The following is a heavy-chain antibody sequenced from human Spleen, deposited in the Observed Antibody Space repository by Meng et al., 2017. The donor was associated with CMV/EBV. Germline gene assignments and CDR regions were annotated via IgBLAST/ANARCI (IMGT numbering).Heavy chain of an antibody. CDR1: GGTFSSYA. CDR3: AKYSSSWFYYYGMDV. J-gene: IGHJ6*02. D-gene: IGHD6-13*01. V-gene: IGHV1-69*05. Sequence: SVKVSCKASGGTFSSYAISWVRQAPGQGLEWMGGIIPIFGTANYAQKFQGRVTITTDESTSTAYMELSSLRSEDTAVYYCAKYSSSWFYYYGMDVWGQGTTVTVSS. CDR2: IIPIFGTA.